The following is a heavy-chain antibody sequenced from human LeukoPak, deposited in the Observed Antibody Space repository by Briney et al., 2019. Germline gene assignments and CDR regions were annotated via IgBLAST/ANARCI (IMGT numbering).Heavy chain of an antibody. CDR1: GGSISSYY. J-gene: IGHJ4*02. Sequence: SETLSLTCTVSGGSISSYYWSWIRQPAGQGLEWIGRIYSDGSTNYNPSLKRRVTMSVDTSKNQFSLKLSSVTAADTAVYYCARDSAVAGFDYWGQGTLVTVSS. CDR3: ARDSAVAGFDY. D-gene: IGHD6-19*01. CDR2: IYSDGST. V-gene: IGHV4-4*07.